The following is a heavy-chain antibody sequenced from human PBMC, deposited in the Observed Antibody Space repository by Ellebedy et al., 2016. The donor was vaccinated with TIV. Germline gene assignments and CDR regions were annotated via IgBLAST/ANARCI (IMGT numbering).Heavy chain of an antibody. D-gene: IGHD6-13*01. CDR2: IIPIFGTP. V-gene: IGHV1-69*13. CDR1: GGTFSSYA. J-gene: IGHJ5*02. CDR3: TRDRAGFDP. Sequence: AASVKVSCKASGGTFSSYAISWVRQAPGPGLEWMGGIIPIFGTPNYAQKFQGRVTITADESTNTAYMELSGLGSEDTAIYYCTRDRAGFDPWGQGTLVTVSS.